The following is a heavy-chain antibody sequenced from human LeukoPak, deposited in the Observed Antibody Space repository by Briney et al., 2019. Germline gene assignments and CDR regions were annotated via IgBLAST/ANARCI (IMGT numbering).Heavy chain of an antibody. D-gene: IGHD3-10*01. CDR3: ARGTTYHYGSGTRNWFDP. CDR2: IYYSGST. J-gene: IGHJ5*02. V-gene: IGHV4-61*10. Sequence: SETLSLTCTVSGDSITSGAYYCSWIRQPAGKGLEWIGYIYYSGSTNYNPPLKSRVTISVDTSKNQFSLKLSSVTAADTAVYYCARGTTYHYGSGTRNWFDPWGQGTLVTVSS. CDR1: GDSITSGAYY.